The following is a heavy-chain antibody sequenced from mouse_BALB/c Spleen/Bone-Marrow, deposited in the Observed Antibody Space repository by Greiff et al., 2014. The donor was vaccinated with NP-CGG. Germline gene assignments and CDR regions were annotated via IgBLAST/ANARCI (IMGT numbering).Heavy chain of an antibody. CDR2: IDPYDSET. J-gene: IGHJ3*01. Sequence: VQVVESGAELVRPGASVKLSCKASGYTFTSYWMNWVKQRPGQGLEWIGRIDPYDSETHYNQKLKNKAILTVDKSSSTAYMQLSSLTSEDSAVYYCARGRDYDVFSYWGQGTLVTVSA. V-gene: IGHV1-61*01. CDR3: ARGRDYDVFSY. D-gene: IGHD2-4*01. CDR1: GYTFTSYW.